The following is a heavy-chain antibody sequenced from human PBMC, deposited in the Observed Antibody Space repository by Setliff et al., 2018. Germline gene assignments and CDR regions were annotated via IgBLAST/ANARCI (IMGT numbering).Heavy chain of an antibody. CDR3: ERLVRYCTTTSRQRTSGDDF. CDR2: ISPYTGRT. CDR1: GYTFSDYG. J-gene: IGHJ4*02. V-gene: IGHV1-18*01. Sequence: ASVKVSCKASGYTFSDYGISWVRLAPGHGLEWMGWISPYTGRTFYAPQFQDRVIMTTDTSTNTAYLDLRSLRSDDTVVYYCERLVRYCTTTSRQRTSGDDFWGQGTLVTVSS. D-gene: IGHD2-2*01.